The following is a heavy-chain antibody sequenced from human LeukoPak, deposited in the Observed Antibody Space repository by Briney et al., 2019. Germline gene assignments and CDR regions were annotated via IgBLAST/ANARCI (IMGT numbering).Heavy chain of an antibody. CDR3: ARDEHYCSSTSCYPPKGGLRQYYYYGMDV. CDR1: GYTFINYA. V-gene: IGHV1-3*01. CDR2: INAGNGNT. Sequence: GASVKASCKASGYTFINYAINWGRQAPGQRLEWMGWINAGNGNTKYSQKFQGRVTITRDTSASTAYMELSSLRSDDTAVYYCARDEHYCSSTSCYPPKGGLRQYYYYGMDVWGQGTTVTVSS. D-gene: IGHD2-2*01. J-gene: IGHJ6*02.